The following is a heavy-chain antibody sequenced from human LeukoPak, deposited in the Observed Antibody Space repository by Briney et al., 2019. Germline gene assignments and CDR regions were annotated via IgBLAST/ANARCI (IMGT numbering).Heavy chain of an antibody. D-gene: IGHD6-13*01. V-gene: IGHV4-34*01. Sequence: PSETLSLTCAVYGGSFSGYYWSWIRQPPGKGLEWIGEINHSGSTNYNPSLKSRVTISVDTSKNQFSLKLSSVTAADTAVYYCARHFREQLVYYYYGMDVWGQETTVTVSS. CDR1: GGSFSGYY. CDR2: INHSGST. J-gene: IGHJ6*02. CDR3: ARHFREQLVYYYYGMDV.